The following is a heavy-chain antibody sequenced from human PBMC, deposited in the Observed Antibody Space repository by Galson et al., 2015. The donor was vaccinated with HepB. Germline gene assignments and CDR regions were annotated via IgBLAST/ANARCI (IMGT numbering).Heavy chain of an antibody. J-gene: IGHJ4*02. D-gene: IGHD1-1*01. CDR1: GGTFSSYA. Sequence: SVKVSCKASGGTFSSYAISWVRQAPGQGLEWMGGIIPIFGTANYAQKFQGRVTITADESTSTAYMELSSLRSEDTAVYYCARVPRAERYYFDYWGQGTLVTVSS. CDR3: ARVPRAERYYFDY. CDR2: IIPIFGTA. V-gene: IGHV1-69*13.